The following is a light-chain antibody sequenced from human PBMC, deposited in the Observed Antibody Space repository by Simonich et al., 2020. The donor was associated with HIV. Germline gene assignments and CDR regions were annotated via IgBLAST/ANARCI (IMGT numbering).Light chain of an antibody. CDR2: DGA. Sequence: EIVLTQSPGTLSLSPGERAPLSCRASQSVTSSYLAWYQQKPGLAPRLLIYDGASRATVIPDRFSGSGYGTDFTLTSSRLEPEDFAVYYCQQYNNWPPITFGQGTRLEIK. CDR1: QSVTSSY. CDR3: QQYNNWPPIT. J-gene: IGKJ5*01. V-gene: IGKV3D-20*01.